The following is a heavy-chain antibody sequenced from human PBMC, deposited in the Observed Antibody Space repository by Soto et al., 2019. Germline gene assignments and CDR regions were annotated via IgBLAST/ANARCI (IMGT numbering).Heavy chain of an antibody. CDR2: ISYDGSKK. CDR1: GFTFSYYG. CDR3: AKDRVWNPFDD. Sequence: PGGSLRLSCAASGFTFSYYGMHWVRQAPGKGLEWVAVISYDGSKKYSADSVRGRFTISRDNSKNTLYLQMNSLRPEDTAVYCCAKDRVWNPFDDWGQGTLVTVSS. J-gene: IGHJ4*02. D-gene: IGHD1-1*01. V-gene: IGHV3-30*18.